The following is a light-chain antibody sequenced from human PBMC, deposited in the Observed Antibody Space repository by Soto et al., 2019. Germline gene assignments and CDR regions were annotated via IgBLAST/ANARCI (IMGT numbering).Light chain of an antibody. CDR2: GNS. CDR3: QSYDSSLSGSSYV. CDR1: SSQIGAGYD. J-gene: IGLJ1*01. Sequence: QSALTPPPSVSGGPGPRVTICCTGSSSQIGAGYDVHWYQQLPGTAPKLLIYGNSNRPSGVPDRFSGSKSGTSASLAITGLQAEDEADEYCQSYDSSLSGSSYVFGTGTEVTVL. V-gene: IGLV1-40*01.